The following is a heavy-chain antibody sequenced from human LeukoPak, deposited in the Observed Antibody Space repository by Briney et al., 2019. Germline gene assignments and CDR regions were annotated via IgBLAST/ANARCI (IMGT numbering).Heavy chain of an antibody. CDR1: GFTFTTYA. CDR3: ARAGRFGELGGPYNYGMDV. D-gene: IGHD3-10*01. J-gene: IGHJ6*02. Sequence: PGGSLRLSCAASGFTFTTYALFWVRQAPGMGLEWVATISYDGSNKWYADSVKGRFTFSRDNSKNTVYLQMNSLRAEDTAVYYCARAGRFGELGGPYNYGMDVWGQGTTVTVSS. V-gene: IGHV3-30-3*01. CDR2: ISYDGSNK.